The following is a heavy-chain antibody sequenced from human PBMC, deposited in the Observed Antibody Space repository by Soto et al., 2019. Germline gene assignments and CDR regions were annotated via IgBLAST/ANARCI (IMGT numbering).Heavy chain of an antibody. CDR3: ARDHSSSCFDC. CDR2: INQDGNEK. CDR1: GFTSSTYW. Sequence: SLRLSCAASGFTSSTYWMSWVRQAPGKGLEWVANINQDGNEKYYVDSVKGRFTISRDNANNSLYLQMNSLRAEDTAVYYCARDHSSSCFDCWGQGALVTVSS. D-gene: IGHD6-13*01. J-gene: IGHJ4*02. V-gene: IGHV3-7*05.